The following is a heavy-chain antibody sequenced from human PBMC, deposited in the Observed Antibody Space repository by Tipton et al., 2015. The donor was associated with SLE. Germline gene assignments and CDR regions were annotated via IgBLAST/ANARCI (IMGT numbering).Heavy chain of an antibody. CDR1: GGTLSTYG. D-gene: IGHD6-19*01. J-gene: IGHJ4*02. CDR3: AISRRSGHPPTVAGLEF. V-gene: IGHV1-69*18. Sequence: QLVQSGAEVKKPGSSVKVSCKASGGTLSTYGINWVRQAPGQGLEWMGRILPIYGTTNYAQRFQGKVTITADESAKTVYMEVTSLRAEDTAIYYCAISRRSGHPPTVAGLEFWGQGTLVTVSS. CDR2: ILPIYGTT.